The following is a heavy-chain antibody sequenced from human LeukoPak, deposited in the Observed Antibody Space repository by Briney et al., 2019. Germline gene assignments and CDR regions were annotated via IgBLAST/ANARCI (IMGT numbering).Heavy chain of an antibody. D-gene: IGHD4-17*01. V-gene: IGHV3-9*01. CDR1: GFTFDDYA. Sequence: GGSLRLSCAASGFTFDDYAMHWVRQAPGKGLEWVSGISWNSGSIGNEDSVKGRFTISRDNVKISLYLQMNSLRAEDTALYYCAKAPSLSTVTTGYFDYWGQGTLVTVSS. CDR2: ISWNSGSI. J-gene: IGHJ4*02. CDR3: AKAPSLSTVTTGYFDY.